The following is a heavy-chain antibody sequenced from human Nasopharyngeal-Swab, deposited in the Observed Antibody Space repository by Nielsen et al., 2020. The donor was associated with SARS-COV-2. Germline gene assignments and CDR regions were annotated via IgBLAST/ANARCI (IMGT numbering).Heavy chain of an antibody. V-gene: IGHV4-30-4*08. CDR2: IYYSGST. CDR1: GGSISSGFYY. Sequence: LRLSCTVSGGSISSGFYYWSWIRQHPGKGLERIGYIYYSGSTYYNPSLKSRVTISVDTSKNQFSLKLSSVTAADTAVYYCAREPLRDGMDVWGQGTTVTVSS. J-gene: IGHJ6*02. D-gene: IGHD2-21*02. CDR3: AREPLRDGMDV.